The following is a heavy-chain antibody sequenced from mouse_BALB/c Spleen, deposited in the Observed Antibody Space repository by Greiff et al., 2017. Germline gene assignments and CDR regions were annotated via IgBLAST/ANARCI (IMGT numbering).Heavy chain of an antibody. CDR2: INPYNGDT. CDR3: ARGDTHYAMDY. J-gene: IGHJ4*01. Sequence: VHVKQSGPELVKPGASVKISCKASGYSFTGYFMNWVMQSHGKSLEWIGRINPYNGDTFYNQKFKGKATLTVDKSSSTAHMELRSLASEDSAVYYCARGDTHYAMDYWGQGTSVTVSS. V-gene: IGHV1-20*02. CDR1: GYSFTGYF.